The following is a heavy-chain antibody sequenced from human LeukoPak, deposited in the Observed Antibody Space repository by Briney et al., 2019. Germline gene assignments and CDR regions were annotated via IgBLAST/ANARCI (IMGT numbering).Heavy chain of an antibody. V-gene: IGHV1-69*04. CDR2: IIPILGIA. Sequence: ASVKVSCKASGGTFSSYAISWVRQAPGQGLEWMGRIIPILGIANYAQKFQGRVTITADKSTSTAYMELSSLRSEDTAVYYCARAGHTGIAAAGSAFDIWGQGTMVTVSS. CDR1: GGTFSSYA. J-gene: IGHJ3*02. CDR3: ARAGHTGIAAAGSAFDI. D-gene: IGHD6-25*01.